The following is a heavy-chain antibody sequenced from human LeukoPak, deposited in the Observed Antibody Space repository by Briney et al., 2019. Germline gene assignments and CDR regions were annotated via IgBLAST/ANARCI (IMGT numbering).Heavy chain of an antibody. D-gene: IGHD5-12*01. J-gene: IGHJ4*02. CDR1: GFTFSTYW. V-gene: IGHV3-7*04. Sequence: GSLRLSCAASGFTFSTYWMTWVRQAPGKGLEWVANIKQDGSEKYYVDSTKGRISISRDNAKKSLYLQMNSLRAEDTAVYYCVRDGGYSGYEYWGQGTLVTVSS. CDR3: VRDGGYSGYEY. CDR2: IKQDGSEK.